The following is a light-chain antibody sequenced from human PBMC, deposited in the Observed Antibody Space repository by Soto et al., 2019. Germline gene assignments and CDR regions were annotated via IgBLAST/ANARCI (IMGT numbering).Light chain of an antibody. CDR1: QGISFD. CDR2: DAS. J-gene: IGKJ1*01. Sequence: AIQMTQSPSSLSTSVGDRVTITCRASQGISFDVAWYQQKPGRAPKLLIFDASSLESGVPSRFSGNGSGTEFTLTISGLQPDDFASYYCQQYNSYSGMFGQGTKVDIK. V-gene: IGKV1-13*02. CDR3: QQYNSYSGM.